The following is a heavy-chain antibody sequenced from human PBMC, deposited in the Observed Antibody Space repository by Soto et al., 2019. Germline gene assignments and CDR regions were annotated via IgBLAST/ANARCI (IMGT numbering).Heavy chain of an antibody. CDR2: IDPSGGST. CDR3: AIRRWLRYQGYGTWFDP. V-gene: IGHV1-46*03. D-gene: IGHD5-12*01. Sequence: GASVKVSCKASEYTFTSYYMHWVRQAPGQGLEWVGIIDPSGGSTSCAQKFQGRVTMTRDTSTSTVYMELSSLRSEDTAVYYCAIRRWLRYQGYGTWFDPWGQGTLVTVSS. CDR1: EYTFTSYY. J-gene: IGHJ5*02.